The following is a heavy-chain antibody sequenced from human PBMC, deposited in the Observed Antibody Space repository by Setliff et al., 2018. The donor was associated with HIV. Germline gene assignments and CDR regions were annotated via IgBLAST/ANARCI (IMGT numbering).Heavy chain of an antibody. Sequence: PVGSLRLSCLTSGFTFGDYALSWFRQAPGKGLEWVAFIRSKVYGGTTEYAASVKGRFAILRDDSTSIAYLQMNSLKTEDTGVYYCSRSLGSYFDSAGYLRYFDYWGQGTQVTVSS. CDR3: SRSLGSYFDSAGYLRYFDY. V-gene: IGHV3-49*03. J-gene: IGHJ4*02. CDR1: GFTFGDYA. CDR2: IRSKVYGGTT. D-gene: IGHD3-10*01.